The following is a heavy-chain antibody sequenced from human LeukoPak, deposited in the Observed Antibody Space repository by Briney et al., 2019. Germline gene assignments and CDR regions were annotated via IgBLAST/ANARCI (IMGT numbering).Heavy chain of an antibody. J-gene: IGHJ3*02. Sequence: ASVKVSCKASGYTFTGYYMHWVRQAPGQGLEWMGWINPNSGGTNYAQKFQGRVTMTRDTSISTAYMELSRLRSDDTAVYYCARAVCSSTSCYKDAFDIWGQGTMVTVSS. D-gene: IGHD2-2*02. CDR3: ARAVCSSTSCYKDAFDI. V-gene: IGHV1-2*02. CDR2: INPNSGGT. CDR1: GYTFTGYY.